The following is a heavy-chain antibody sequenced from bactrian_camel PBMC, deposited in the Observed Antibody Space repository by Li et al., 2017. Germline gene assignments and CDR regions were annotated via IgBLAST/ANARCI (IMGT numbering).Heavy chain of an antibody. V-gene: IGHV3S1*01. CDR2: INGDGSGV. Sequence: SGGGLVQPGGSLRLSCVTSGFIFSSAITEWKRQAPGKGLELVSSINGDGSGVGYAPSVKDRFTISRDNTKNTLYLQLNNLKTEDTAVYYCVRDGDSWPSLGYWGLGTQVTVS. CDR1: GFIFSSAI. D-gene: IGHD6*01. CDR3: VRDGDSWPSLGY. J-gene: IGHJ6*01.